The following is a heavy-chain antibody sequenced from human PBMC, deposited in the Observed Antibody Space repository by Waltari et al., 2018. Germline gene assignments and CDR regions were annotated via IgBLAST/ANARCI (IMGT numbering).Heavy chain of an antibody. CDR3: ARDYCDRTNCHGMDV. V-gene: IGHV3-30*04. Sequence: QVQLVDSGGGVVQPGTSLRLSCAASDLTFSSYAMPWVRPAPGKGLEWVAVISYNARNIYYVDSVKGRFTISRDNSKKTLYLQMNSLRGEDTAVYYCARDYCDRTNCHGMDVWGQGTTVIVSS. CDR2: ISYNARNI. J-gene: IGHJ6*02. CDR1: DLTFSSYA. D-gene: IGHD3-22*01.